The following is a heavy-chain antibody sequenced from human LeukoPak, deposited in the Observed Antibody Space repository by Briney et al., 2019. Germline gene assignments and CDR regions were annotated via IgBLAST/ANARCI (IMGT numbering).Heavy chain of an antibody. Sequence: PGGSLRLSCAASGFTFSSYGMPWVRQAPGKGLEWVGFIRSKAYGGTTEYAASVKGRFIISRDDSKSIAYLQMNSLKTEDTAVYYCTRAEVVVVAATPVDYYALFWGQGTLVTVSS. D-gene: IGHD2-15*01. CDR3: TRAEVVVVAATPVDYYALF. CDR2: IRSKAYGGTT. CDR1: GFTFSSYG. J-gene: IGHJ4*02. V-gene: IGHV3-49*04.